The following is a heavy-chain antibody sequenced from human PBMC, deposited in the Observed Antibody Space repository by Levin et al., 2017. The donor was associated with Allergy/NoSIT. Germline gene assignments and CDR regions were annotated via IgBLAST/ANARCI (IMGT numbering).Heavy chain of an antibody. CDR2: IYSGGNT. Sequence: GGSLRLSCAASGFTVSTNYMSWVRQAPGKGLEWVSIIYSGGNTDYADSVKGRFTISRDNSKNTLYLQMNSLRAEDTAVYYCARGPGGDFDNWGQGTLVTVSS. CDR1: GFTVSTNY. V-gene: IGHV3-53*01. D-gene: IGHD3-10*01. J-gene: IGHJ4*02. CDR3: ARGPGGDFDN.